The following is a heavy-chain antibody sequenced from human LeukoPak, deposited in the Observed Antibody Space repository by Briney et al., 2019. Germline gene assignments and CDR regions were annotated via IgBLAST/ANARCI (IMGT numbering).Heavy chain of an antibody. J-gene: IGHJ4*02. D-gene: IGHD3-22*01. V-gene: IGHV1-2*06. CDR1: GYTFTGYY. Sequence: ASVKVSCKASGYTFTGYYMHWVRQAPGQGLEWMGRINPNSGGSNYAQKFQGRVTMTRDTSISTAYMELSRLRSDDTAVYYCARGYYDSSGYLIDYWGQGTLVTVSS. CDR3: ARGYYDSSGYLIDY. CDR2: INPNSGGS.